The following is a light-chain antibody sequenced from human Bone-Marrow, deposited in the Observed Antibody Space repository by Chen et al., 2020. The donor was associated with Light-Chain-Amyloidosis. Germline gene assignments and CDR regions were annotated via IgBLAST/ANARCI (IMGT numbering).Light chain of an antibody. V-gene: IGLV3-25*03. CDR2: RDT. J-gene: IGLJ2*01. CDR1: DLASKS. CDR3: QSADSSGTYEVI. Sequence: SYVLTQPPSVSVAPGQTASLSCGGGDLASKSVHWYQQKPGQAPVLVIHRDTERPSGISERFSGSSSGTTATLTISGVQAEDEADYHCQSADSSGTYEVIFGGGTKLTVL.